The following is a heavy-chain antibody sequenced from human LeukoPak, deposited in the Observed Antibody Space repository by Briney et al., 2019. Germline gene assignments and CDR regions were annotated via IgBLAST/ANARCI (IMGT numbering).Heavy chain of an antibody. CDR1: GFTFSSYG. CDR3: AKDGISGPAAIPSFYFDY. Sequence: GGSLRLSCAASGFTFSSYGMHWVRQAPGKGLEWVAVISYDGSNKYYADSVKGRFTISRDNSKNTLYLQMNSLRAEDTAVYYCAKDGISGPAAIPSFYFDYWGQGTLVTVSS. J-gene: IGHJ4*02. D-gene: IGHD2-2*01. CDR2: ISYDGSNK. V-gene: IGHV3-30*18.